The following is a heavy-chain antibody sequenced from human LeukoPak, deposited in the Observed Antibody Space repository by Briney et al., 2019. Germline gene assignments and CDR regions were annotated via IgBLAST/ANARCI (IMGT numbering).Heavy chain of an antibody. V-gene: IGHV1-18*01. D-gene: IGHD2-2*01. CDR2: ISAYNGNT. Sequence: ASVKVSCRASGYTFTSYGISWVRQAPGQGLEWMGWISAYNGNTNYAQKLQGRVTMTTDTSTSTADMELRSLRSDDTAVYYCARDRPIICSSTSCFGYYFDYWGQGTLVTVSS. CDR3: ARDRPIICSSTSCFGYYFDY. J-gene: IGHJ4*02. CDR1: GYTFTSYG.